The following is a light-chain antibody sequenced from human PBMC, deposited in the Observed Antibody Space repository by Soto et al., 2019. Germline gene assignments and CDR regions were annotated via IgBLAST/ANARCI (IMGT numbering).Light chain of an antibody. V-gene: IGKV3-11*01. CDR2: DAS. Sequence: EIVLTQSPGTLSLSPGERATLSCRASQSVSYYLAWYQQKPGQAPRLLIYDASSRATGVPDRFSGSGSGTDFTLTISSLEPEDFAIYYCQQRSNWPWTFGQGTKVDIK. CDR3: QQRSNWPWT. CDR1: QSVSYY. J-gene: IGKJ1*01.